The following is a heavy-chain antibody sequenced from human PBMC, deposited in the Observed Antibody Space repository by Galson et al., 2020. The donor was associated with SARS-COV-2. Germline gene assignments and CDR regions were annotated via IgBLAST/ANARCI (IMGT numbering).Heavy chain of an antibody. CDR1: EFTLSNYG. CDR3: AKVGDSSGWFYFDY. V-gene: IGHV3-23*01. D-gene: IGHD6-19*01. J-gene: IGHJ4*02. CDR2: IRGGGGGT. Sequence: GGSLRLSCAASEFTLSNYGMSWVRQAPGKGLEWVSGIRGGGGGTYYADSVKGRFTLSRDNSKNTLYLQMNSLTAEDTAVYYCAKVGDSSGWFYFDYLGQGTLVTVSS.